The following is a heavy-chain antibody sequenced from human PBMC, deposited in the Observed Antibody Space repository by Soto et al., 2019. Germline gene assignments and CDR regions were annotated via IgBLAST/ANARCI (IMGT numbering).Heavy chain of an antibody. Sequence: QVQLVQSGAEVKKPGSSVKVSCKASGGTFSSYAISWVRQAPGQGLEWMGGIIPIFGTANYAQKFQGRVTITADESTSTAYMELSSLRSEDTAVYYCARDRGSRRDYYYYGMDVWGQGTTVTVSS. D-gene: IGHD3-10*01. V-gene: IGHV1-69*01. CDR1: GGTFSSYA. J-gene: IGHJ6*02. CDR3: ARDRGSRRDYYYYGMDV. CDR2: IIPIFGTA.